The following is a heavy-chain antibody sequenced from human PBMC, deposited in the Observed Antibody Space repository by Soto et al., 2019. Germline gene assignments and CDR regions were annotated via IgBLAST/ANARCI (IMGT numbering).Heavy chain of an antibody. CDR3: ARDFRHPTRYYYGMDV. V-gene: IGHV1-2*04. CDR1: GYTFTGYY. J-gene: IGHJ6*02. Sequence: ASVKVSCKASGYTFTGYYMHWVRQAPGQGLEWMGWINPNSGGTNYAQKFQGWVTMTRDTSISTAYMELSRLRSDDTAVYYCARDFRHPTRYYYGMDVWGQGTTVTVSS. CDR2: INPNSGGT. D-gene: IGHD2-2*01.